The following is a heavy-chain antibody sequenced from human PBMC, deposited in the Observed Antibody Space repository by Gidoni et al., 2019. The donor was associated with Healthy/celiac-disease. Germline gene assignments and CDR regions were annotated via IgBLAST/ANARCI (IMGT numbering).Heavy chain of an antibody. J-gene: IGHJ6*02. CDR1: GGSFSGYY. CDR3: ARGQNYYDSSGYYSPYYYYYGMDV. CDR2: INHSGST. V-gene: IGHV4-34*01. D-gene: IGHD3-22*01. Sequence: YGGSFSGYYWSWIGQPPGKGLEWIGEINHSGSTNYNPSLKSRVTISVDTSKNQFSLKLSSVTAADTAVYYCARGQNYYDSSGYYSPYYYYYGMDVWGQGTTVTVSS.